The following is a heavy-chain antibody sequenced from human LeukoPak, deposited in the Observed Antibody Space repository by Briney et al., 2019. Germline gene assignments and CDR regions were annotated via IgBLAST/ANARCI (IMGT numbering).Heavy chain of an antibody. D-gene: IGHD3-22*01. Sequence: GGSLRLSCAASGFTFSSYWMTWVRQAPGKGLEWVAHIKQDGSEKYYVDSVKGRFTISRDNGKNSLYLQMNSLRAEDMAVYYCARDNYYYDSSGYYHFDYWGQGTLVTVSS. CDR1: GFTFSSYW. J-gene: IGHJ4*02. CDR2: IKQDGSEK. CDR3: ARDNYYYDSSGYYHFDY. V-gene: IGHV3-7*01.